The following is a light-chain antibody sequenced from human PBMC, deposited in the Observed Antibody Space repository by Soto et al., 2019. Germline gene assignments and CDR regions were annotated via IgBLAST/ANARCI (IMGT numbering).Light chain of an antibody. J-gene: IGLJ1*01. CDR1: SSDVGGYNY. CDR3: CSYAGSRTPLI. CDR2: EVS. Sequence: QSVLTQPASVSGSPGQSITISCTGTSSDVGGYNYVSWYQQHPGKAPKLMIYEVSKRPSGLSNRFSGSKSGNTASLTISGLQAEDEADYYCCSYAGSRTPLIFGTGTKLTVL. V-gene: IGLV2-23*02.